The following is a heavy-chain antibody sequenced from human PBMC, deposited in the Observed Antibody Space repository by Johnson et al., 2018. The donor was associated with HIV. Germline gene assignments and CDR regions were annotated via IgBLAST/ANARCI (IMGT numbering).Heavy chain of an antibody. Sequence: VQLVESGGGVVQPGESLTLSCVSSGLSFSNLGIHWVRQAPGKRPEWVAVISFDGNLKKYADSVKGRFTISRDNSKNTLYLQMNSLRAEDTAVYYCAKDKDAFDIWGQGTMVTVSS. CDR2: ISFDGNLK. CDR1: GLSFSNLG. J-gene: IGHJ3*02. CDR3: AKDKDAFDI. V-gene: IGHV3-30*18.